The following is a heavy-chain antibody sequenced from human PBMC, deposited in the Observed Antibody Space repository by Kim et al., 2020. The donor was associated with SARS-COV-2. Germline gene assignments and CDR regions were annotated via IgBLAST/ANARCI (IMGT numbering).Heavy chain of an antibody. V-gene: IGHV3-7*01. Sequence: GGSLRLSCGASGFTFSTYWMSWVRQAPGKGLEWVANINQNGGEKNYVDSVKGRFTISRDNGKNSLVLQMNSLRDEDTAVYYCARDYYGSGGGMDVWGQG. D-gene: IGHD3-10*01. J-gene: IGHJ6*02. CDR2: INQNGGEK. CDR3: ARDYYGSGGGMDV. CDR1: GFTFSTYW.